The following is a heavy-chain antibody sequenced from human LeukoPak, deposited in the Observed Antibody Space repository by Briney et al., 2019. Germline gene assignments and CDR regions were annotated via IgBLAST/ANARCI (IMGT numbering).Heavy chain of an antibody. CDR2: ISSSVSTI. J-gene: IGHJ4*02. D-gene: IGHD2-15*01. V-gene: IGHV3-11*04. CDR3: ARGYCSGGSCYFDY. CDR1: GPTFSDYY. Sequence: GRSLRPSCAASGPTFSDYYIGSIRQARGGWMEWVSYISSSVSTIYYADSVKGRFTISRDNDKNSLYLQMNSLRAEDTAVYYCARGYCSGGSCYFDYWGQGTLVTVSS.